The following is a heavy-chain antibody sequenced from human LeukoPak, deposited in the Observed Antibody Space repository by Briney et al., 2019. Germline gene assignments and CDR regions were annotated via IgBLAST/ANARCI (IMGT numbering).Heavy chain of an antibody. Sequence: GGSLRLSCAASGFTFSSYEMNWVRQAPGKGLEWVSYISSSGSTIYYADFVKGRFTISRDNAKNSLYLQMNSLRAEDTAVYYCARDLRVTMIVPPPPPPGYWGQGNLVTVSS. CDR3: ARDLRVTMIVPPPPPPGY. D-gene: IGHD3-22*01. J-gene: IGHJ4*02. V-gene: IGHV3-48*03. CDR1: GFTFSSYE. CDR2: ISSSGSTI.